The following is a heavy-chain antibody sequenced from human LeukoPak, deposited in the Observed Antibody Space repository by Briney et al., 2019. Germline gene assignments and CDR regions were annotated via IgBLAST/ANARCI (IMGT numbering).Heavy chain of an antibody. CDR3: ARPSSYSGWYWWGNFDY. V-gene: IGHV3-48*03. CDR2: ISSSGSTI. Sequence: PGGSLRLSCAASGFTFSSYEMNWVRQAPGKGLEWVSYISSSGSTIYYADSVKGRFTISRDNAKNSLYLQMNSLRAEDTAVYYCARPSSYSGWYWWGNFDYWGQGTLVTVSS. J-gene: IGHJ4*02. CDR1: GFTFSSYE. D-gene: IGHD6-19*01.